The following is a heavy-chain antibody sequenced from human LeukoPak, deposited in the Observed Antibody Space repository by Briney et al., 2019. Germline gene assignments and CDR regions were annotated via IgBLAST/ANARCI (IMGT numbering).Heavy chain of an antibody. J-gene: IGHJ3*02. CDR2: IYYSGST. V-gene: IGHV4-39*01. Sequence: SETLSLTCTVSGGSISSSSYYWGWIRQPPGKGLEWIGSIYYSGSTYYNVSLKSRVTISVDTSKNQFSLRLSSVTAADTAVYYCAGRVWYSSSFAFDIWGQGTMVTVSS. CDR3: AGRVWYSSSFAFDI. CDR1: GGSISSSSYY. D-gene: IGHD6-13*01.